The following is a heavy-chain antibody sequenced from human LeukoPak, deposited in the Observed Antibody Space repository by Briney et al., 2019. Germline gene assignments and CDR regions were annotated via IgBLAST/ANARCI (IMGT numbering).Heavy chain of an antibody. J-gene: IGHJ3*02. CDR2: INPSGGST. V-gene: IGHV1-46*01. Sequence: EASVKVSSTPSGYTFTSYYMHWVRQAPGQGLEWMGIINPSGGSTSYAQKSQGRVTMTRDMSTSTVYMELSSLRSEDTAVYYCARDTHFQRRAYYDFWSGYSRGSGAFDIWGQGTMVTVSS. D-gene: IGHD3-3*01. CDR3: ARDTHFQRRAYYDFWSGYSRGSGAFDI. CDR1: GYTFTSYY.